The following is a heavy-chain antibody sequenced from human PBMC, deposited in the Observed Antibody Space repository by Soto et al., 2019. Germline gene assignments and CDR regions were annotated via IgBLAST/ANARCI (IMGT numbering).Heavy chain of an antibody. Sequence: QLQLQEPGPGLVKPSQTLSLTCAVSGDSVSSGNYYWNWIRQRPGEGLEWIGYIFSSGSNYYNPSLESRLTISMDTSKNQFSLKLSSVTAADTAVYYCARDRGFGMDVWGQETTVTVSS. J-gene: IGHJ6*02. V-gene: IGHV4-31*11. CDR2: IFSSGSN. CDR1: GDSVSSGNYY. CDR3: ARDRGFGMDV.